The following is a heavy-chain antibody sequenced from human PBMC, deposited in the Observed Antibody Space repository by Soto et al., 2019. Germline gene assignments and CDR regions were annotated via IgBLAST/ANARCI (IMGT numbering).Heavy chain of an antibody. Sequence: SETLSLTCTVSGGIINTGDYYWSWIRQTPEKGLEWIGYIYYNGSTFYNPSLKSRVTMSLDTSKNQFSLKVTSVTAADTAVYYCDRDQFYYDSRDYSCNYYYGMYLWCRGTTVTVSS. V-gene: IGHV4-30-4*01. CDR1: GGIINTGDYY. CDR2: IYYNGST. J-gene: IGHJ6*02. D-gene: IGHD3-22*01. CDR3: DRDQFYYDSRDYSCNYYYGMYL.